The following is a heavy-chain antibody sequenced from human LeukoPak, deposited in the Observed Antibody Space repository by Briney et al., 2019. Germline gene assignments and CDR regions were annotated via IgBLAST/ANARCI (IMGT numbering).Heavy chain of an antibody. V-gene: IGHV4-59*01. Sequence: SETLSLTCTVSGGSINSYYWSWIRQPPGKGLEWIGYSYYSGSTNYNPSLKSRVTISVDTSKNQFSLKLSSVTAADTAVYYCARYTVTTVGQYYFDYWGQGTLVTVSS. D-gene: IGHD4-17*01. CDR2: SYYSGST. J-gene: IGHJ4*02. CDR1: GGSINSYY. CDR3: ARYTVTTVGQYYFDY.